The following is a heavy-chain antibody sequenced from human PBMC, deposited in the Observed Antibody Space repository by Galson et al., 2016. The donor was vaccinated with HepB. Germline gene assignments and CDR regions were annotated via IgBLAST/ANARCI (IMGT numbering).Heavy chain of an antibody. Sequence: SLRLSCAASGFTFSSYGMHWVRQAPGKGLEWVAVISYDGSNKYYADSVKGRFTISRDNSKNTLDSQMNSLRAEDTAVYYCAKDSLVYAIDHYYGMDVWGQGTTVTVSS. CDR3: AKDSLVYAIDHYYGMDV. CDR1: GFTFSSYG. V-gene: IGHV3-30*18. D-gene: IGHD2-8*01. J-gene: IGHJ6*02. CDR2: ISYDGSNK.